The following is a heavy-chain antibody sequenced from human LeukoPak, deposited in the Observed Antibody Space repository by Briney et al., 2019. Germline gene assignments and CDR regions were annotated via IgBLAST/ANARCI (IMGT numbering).Heavy chain of an antibody. Sequence: GGSLRLSCAASGFTFSSYGMHWVRQAPGKGLEWVAVISYDGSEKYYVDSVKGRFTISRDNAKNSLYLQMNSLRAEDTAVYYCARLGYYFDYWGQGTLVTVSS. CDR1: GFTFSSYG. CDR2: ISYDGSEK. J-gene: IGHJ4*02. V-gene: IGHV3-30*03. CDR3: ARLGYYFDY.